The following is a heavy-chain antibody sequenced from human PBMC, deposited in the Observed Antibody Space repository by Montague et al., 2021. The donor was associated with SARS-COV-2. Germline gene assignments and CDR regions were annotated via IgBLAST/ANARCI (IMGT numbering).Heavy chain of an antibody. CDR3: ARGGTYYDFWSGYRNYYYGMDV. J-gene: IGHJ6*02. CDR1: GFTFSTFE. Sequence: SLRLSCAASGFTFSTFEMNWVRQAPGKGLEWVSYISSSGSTIYYADSVKGRFTISRDNAKNSLYLQMNSLRAEDTAVYYCARGGTYYDFWSGYRNYYYGMDVGGQGTTVTVSS. D-gene: IGHD3-3*01. V-gene: IGHV3-48*03. CDR2: ISSSGSTI.